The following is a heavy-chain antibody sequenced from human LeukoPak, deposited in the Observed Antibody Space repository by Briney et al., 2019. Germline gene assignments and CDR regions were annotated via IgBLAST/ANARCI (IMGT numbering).Heavy chain of an antibody. CDR1: GGSISSGSYY. D-gene: IGHD3-22*01. CDR3: ARGPSPGYYDSSGYYYFDS. CDR2: IYTSGST. V-gene: IGHV4-61*02. J-gene: IGHJ4*02. Sequence: PSQTLSLTCTVSGGSISSGSYYWSWIRQPAWKGLEWIGRIYTSGSTNYNPSLKSRVTISVDTSKNQFSLKLSSVTAADTAVYYCARGPSPGYYDSSGYYYFDSWGQGTLVTVSS.